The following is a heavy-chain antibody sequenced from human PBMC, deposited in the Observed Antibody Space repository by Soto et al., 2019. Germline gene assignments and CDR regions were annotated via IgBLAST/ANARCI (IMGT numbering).Heavy chain of an antibody. CDR1: GFTFSSYG. Sequence: QVQLVESGGGVVQPGRSLRLSCAASGFTFSSYGMHWVRQAPGKGLEWVAVIWYDGSNKYYADSVKGRFTISRDNSKNTPYLQMNSLRAEDTAVYYCARDGDTYYDFWSGYYVDPWGQGTLVTVSS. J-gene: IGHJ5*02. D-gene: IGHD3-3*01. V-gene: IGHV3-33*01. CDR3: ARDGDTYYDFWSGYYVDP. CDR2: IWYDGSNK.